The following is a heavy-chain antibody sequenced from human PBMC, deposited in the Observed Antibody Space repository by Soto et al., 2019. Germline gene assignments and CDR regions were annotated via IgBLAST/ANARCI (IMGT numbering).Heavy chain of an antibody. CDR1: GYTFTSYD. CDR3: ARDYDFWSGYRPYAFDI. V-gene: IGHV1-46*01. Sequence: GASVKVSCKASGYTFTSYDMHWVRHAPGQGLEWMGIINPSGGSTSYAQKFQGRVTMTRDTSTSTVYMELSSLRSEDTAVYYCARDYDFWSGYRPYAFDIWGQGTMVTVSS. J-gene: IGHJ3*02. CDR2: INPSGGST. D-gene: IGHD3-3*01.